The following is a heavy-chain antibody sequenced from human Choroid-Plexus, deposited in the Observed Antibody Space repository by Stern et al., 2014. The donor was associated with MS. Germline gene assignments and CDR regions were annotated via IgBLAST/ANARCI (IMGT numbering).Heavy chain of an antibody. CDR3: AKDRQYLTYFFDH. D-gene: IGHD2/OR15-2a*01. CDR2: VSYDGSNK. V-gene: IGHV3-30*18. Sequence: VQLVESGGGVVQPGRPLRLSCVASGFTLGSCAMHWVRQAPGKGLEWVAGVSYDGSNKYYAESVKGRFTISRDNSQNTLYMQMSSLRPEDTAVHYCAKDRQYLTYFFDHWGQGSLVTVSS. CDR1: GFTLGSCA. J-gene: IGHJ5*02.